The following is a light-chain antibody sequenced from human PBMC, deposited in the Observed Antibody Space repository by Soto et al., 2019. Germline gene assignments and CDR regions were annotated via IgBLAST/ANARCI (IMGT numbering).Light chain of an antibody. J-gene: IGKJ1*01. V-gene: IGKV3-15*01. CDR3: HQYNNWPWT. CDR2: AAS. CDR1: QRVSSH. Sequence: EKVMKQSAVTLSVSPGDTATLSCRASQRVSSHLAWYQQKPGQAPRLLIYAASTRATGIPVRFSGSGSETEFTLTIRSLQSEDSALYYCHQYNNWPWTFGQGTKVDI.